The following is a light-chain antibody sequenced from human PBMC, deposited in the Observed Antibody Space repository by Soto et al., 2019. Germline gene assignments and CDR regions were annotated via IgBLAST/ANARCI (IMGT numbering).Light chain of an antibody. Sequence: EIVLTQSPATLSLSPGDRAVLSCRASQSVSRSLTWYQHKPGQAPRLLIYDASTRATGIPRRFSGSGSGTDFTLTISSLEPEDFAVYYCQQRSNRFGGGTKVELK. V-gene: IGKV3-11*01. CDR3: QQRSNR. CDR1: QSVSRS. J-gene: IGKJ4*01. CDR2: DAS.